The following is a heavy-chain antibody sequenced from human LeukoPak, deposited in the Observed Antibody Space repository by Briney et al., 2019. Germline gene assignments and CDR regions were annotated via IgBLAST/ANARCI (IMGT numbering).Heavy chain of an antibody. CDR1: GGSISSYY. J-gene: IGHJ5*02. V-gene: IGHV4-59*08. Sequence: SETLSLTCTVSGGSISSYYWSWIRQPPGKGLEWIGHIYYSGSTNYNPSLKSRVTISVDTSKNQFSLKLSSVTAADTAVYYCARLNNYGDYGSWGQGTLVTVSS. CDR3: ARLNNYGDYGS. D-gene: IGHD4-17*01. CDR2: IYYSGST.